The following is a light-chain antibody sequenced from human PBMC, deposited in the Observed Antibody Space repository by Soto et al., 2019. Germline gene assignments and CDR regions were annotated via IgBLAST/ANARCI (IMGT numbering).Light chain of an antibody. J-gene: IGKJ1*01. CDR2: AAS. CDR3: QQSYSSPTWT. Sequence: DIHITQSPSXPSSSXXXXXXXTFXXSQTISGYLNWYQQKPGKAPELLIYAASSLQSGVPSRFRGSGSGTDFTLTISSLQPEDSATYYCQQSYSSPTWTFGQGTKVDIK. V-gene: IGKV1-39*01. CDR1: QTISGY.